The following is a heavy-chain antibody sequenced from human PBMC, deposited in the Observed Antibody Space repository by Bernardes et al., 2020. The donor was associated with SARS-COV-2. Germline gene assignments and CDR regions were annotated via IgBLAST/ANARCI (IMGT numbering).Heavy chain of an antibody. D-gene: IGHD6-6*01. CDR2: ITTSTYT. CDR3: AIEGASNVFDM. Sequence: GGSLRLSCAVSGLTIGDYYMSWIRQAPGMGLQWLSYITTSTYTNYADSVRGRFTISRDNAKNSLNLQLSSLRADDTAVYYCAIEGASNVFDMWGQGTMVTVSS. V-gene: IGHV3-11*06. CDR1: GLTIGDYY. J-gene: IGHJ3*02.